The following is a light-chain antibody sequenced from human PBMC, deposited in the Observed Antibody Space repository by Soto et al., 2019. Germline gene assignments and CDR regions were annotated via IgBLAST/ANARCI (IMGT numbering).Light chain of an antibody. J-gene: IGKJ1*01. Sequence: DIQMTQSPSTLSASVGDRVTITCRASQMIYTWLAWYQQKPGKAPKLLIYEASSLDVGVPSRFSGSGSGTEFTLTISSLQPDDFAVYYCQQYGSSGTFGQGTKVDIK. V-gene: IGKV1-5*03. CDR1: QMIYTW. CDR2: EAS. CDR3: QQYGSSGT.